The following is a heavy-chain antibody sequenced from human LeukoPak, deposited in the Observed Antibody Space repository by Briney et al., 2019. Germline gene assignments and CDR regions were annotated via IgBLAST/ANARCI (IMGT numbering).Heavy chain of an antibody. D-gene: IGHD4/OR15-4a*01. CDR3: ARALNPLTGTYYFDY. Sequence: SETLSLTCSVSGGSISTYYWNWIRQPAGKGLEWIGRIYASGTTTYNPSLKSRVLMSLDTSKNQFSLKLSSATAADTAVYYCARALNPLTGTYYFDYWGQGTLVTVSS. CDR2: IYASGTT. J-gene: IGHJ4*02. V-gene: IGHV4-4*07. CDR1: GGSISTYY.